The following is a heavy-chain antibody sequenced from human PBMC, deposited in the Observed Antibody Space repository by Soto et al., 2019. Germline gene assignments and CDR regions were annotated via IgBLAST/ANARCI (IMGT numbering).Heavy chain of an antibody. CDR2: ISGSGGST. CDR3: AYSSRHASFEY. CDR1: GFTFSSYA. D-gene: IGHD2-15*01. J-gene: IGHJ4*02. V-gene: IGHV3-23*01. Sequence: VGSLRLSCAASGFTFSSYAMSWVRQAPGKGLEWVSAISGSGGSTYYADSVKDRFTISRDNSRNTLYLQILGLRAEDSAVYYCAYSSRHASFEYWGQGTLVTVSS.